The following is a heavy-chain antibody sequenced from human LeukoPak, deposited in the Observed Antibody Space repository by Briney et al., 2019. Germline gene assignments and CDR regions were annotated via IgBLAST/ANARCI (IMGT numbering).Heavy chain of an antibody. Sequence: SETLSLTCTVSGGSISSSSYYWAWIRQPPGKGLEWIGSMYQSGSTYYNPFLNSRVTISIDTSKNQFYLKLSTVTAADTAVYYCAKRGSGDGYYFDYWGQGALVTVSS. V-gene: IGHV4-39*01. CDR2: MYQSGST. J-gene: IGHJ4*02. D-gene: IGHD2-15*01. CDR3: AKRGSGDGYYFDY. CDR1: GGSISSSSYY.